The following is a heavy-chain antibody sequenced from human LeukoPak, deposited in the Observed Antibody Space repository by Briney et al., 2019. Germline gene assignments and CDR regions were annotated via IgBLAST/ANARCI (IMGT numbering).Heavy chain of an antibody. CDR3: AREVGSKGYCSGGSCRQEEDY. V-gene: IGHV1-46*01. J-gene: IGHJ4*02. CDR1: GYTFTSYY. D-gene: IGHD2-15*01. CDR2: INPSGGST. Sequence: GASVKVSCKASGYTFTSYYMHWVRQAPGQGLEWMGIINPSGGSTSYAQKFQGRVTMTRDTFTSTVYMELSSLRSEDTAVYYCAREVGSKGYCSGGSCRQEEDYWGQGTLVTVSS.